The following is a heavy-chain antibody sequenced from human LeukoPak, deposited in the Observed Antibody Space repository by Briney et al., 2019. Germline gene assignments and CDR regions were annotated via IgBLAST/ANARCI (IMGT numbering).Heavy chain of an antibody. D-gene: IGHD3-10*01. J-gene: IGHJ4*02. V-gene: IGHV4-61*08. CDR3: ARGIYGSGSYPFDY. CDR2: IYYSGST. CDR1: GGSTASSGYY. Sequence: PSETLSLTCTVSGGSTASSGYYWTWIRQLPGKGLEWIGYIYYSGSTNYNPSLKSRVTISVDTSKNQFSLKLSSVTAADTAVYYCARGIYGSGSYPFDYWGQGTLVTVSS.